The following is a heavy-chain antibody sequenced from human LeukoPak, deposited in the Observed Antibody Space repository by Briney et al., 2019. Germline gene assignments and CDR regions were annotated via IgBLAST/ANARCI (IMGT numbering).Heavy chain of an antibody. D-gene: IGHD5-12*01. V-gene: IGHV4-30-2*01. Sequence: PSETLPLTCTVSGGSISSGGYSWSWIRQPPGKGLEWIGYIYHSGSTYYNPSLKSRVTISVDTSKNQFSLKLSSVTAADTAVYYCASDSGYDENDYWGQGTLVTVSS. CDR1: GGSISSGGYS. CDR2: IYHSGST. J-gene: IGHJ4*02. CDR3: ASDSGYDENDY.